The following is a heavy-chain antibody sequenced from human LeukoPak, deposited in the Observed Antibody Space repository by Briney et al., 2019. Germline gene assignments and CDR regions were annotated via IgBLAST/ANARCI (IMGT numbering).Heavy chain of an antibody. Sequence: SETLSLNCTVSGYSISSAYYWGWIRQPPGKGLEWIGNIYHSGNTYYNPSLKSRVTISVDTSKNHFSLNLSSVTAADTAVYYCARIVTSGYYFFDSWGQGTLVTVSS. CDR1: GYSISSAYY. D-gene: IGHD3-22*01. CDR2: IYHSGNT. V-gene: IGHV4-38-2*02. J-gene: IGHJ4*02. CDR3: ARIVTSGYYFFDS.